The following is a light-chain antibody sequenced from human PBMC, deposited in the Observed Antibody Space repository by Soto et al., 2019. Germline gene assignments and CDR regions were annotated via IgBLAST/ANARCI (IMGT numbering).Light chain of an antibody. V-gene: IGKV1-5*01. CDR1: QSINTW. CDR3: QQYNSYSWT. CDR2: DAS. J-gene: IGKJ1*01. Sequence: IQVTHSPSTLWASVGARVTIPCRASQSINTWLAGYQQKPGKAPKLLIYDASTLETGVPSRFSGSGSGTEFTLTISSLQPDDSATYFCQQYNSYSWTVGQGTKVDIK.